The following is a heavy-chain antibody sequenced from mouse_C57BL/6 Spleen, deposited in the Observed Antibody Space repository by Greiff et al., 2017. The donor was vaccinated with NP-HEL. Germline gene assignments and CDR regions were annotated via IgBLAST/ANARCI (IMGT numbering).Heavy chain of an antibody. CDR2: INYDGSST. Sequence: EVKVVESEGGLVQPGSSMKLSCTASGFTFSDYYMAWVRQVPEKGLEWVANINYDGSSTYYLDSLKSRFIISRDNAKNILYLQMSSLKSEDTATYYCARGELYWDGYFDVWGTGTTVTVSS. D-gene: IGHD4-1*01. J-gene: IGHJ1*03. CDR3: ARGELYWDGYFDV. V-gene: IGHV5-16*01. CDR1: GFTFSDYY.